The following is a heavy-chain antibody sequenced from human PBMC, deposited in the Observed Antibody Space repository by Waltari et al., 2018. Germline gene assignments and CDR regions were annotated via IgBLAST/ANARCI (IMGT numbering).Heavy chain of an antibody. CDR1: GVSLSTNNW. CDR2: IYHDGGT. CDR3: ARVAVPVATNNWFDP. V-gene: IGHV4-4*02. J-gene: IGHJ5*02. Sequence: QVQLQQSGPGLLRPSGTLSLPCGLSGVSLSTNNWWSWVRQTPGKGLEWIGEIYHDGGTNYNPSLESRVAISLDKSKNQFSLKVKSVTAADTAVYFCARVAVPVATNNWFDPWGQGILVTVSS.